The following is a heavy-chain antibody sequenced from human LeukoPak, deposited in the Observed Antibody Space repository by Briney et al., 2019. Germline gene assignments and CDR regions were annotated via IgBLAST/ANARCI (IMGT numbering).Heavy chain of an antibody. Sequence: GSLRLSCAASGFTFSSYSMNWVRQAPGKGLEWVSYISSSSSTIYYADSVKGRFTISRDNAKNSLYLQMNSLRAEDTAVYYCVCSYSSSWFDFDYWGQGTLVTVSS. D-gene: IGHD6-13*01. V-gene: IGHV3-48*04. J-gene: IGHJ4*02. CDR3: VCSYSSSWFDFDY. CDR1: GFTFSSYS. CDR2: ISSSSSTI.